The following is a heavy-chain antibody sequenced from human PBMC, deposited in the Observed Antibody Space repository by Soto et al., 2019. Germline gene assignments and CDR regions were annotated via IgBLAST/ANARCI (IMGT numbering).Heavy chain of an antibody. Sequence: QVQLQESGPGLVKPSETLSLTCSVSGGSITSHYCSWFRQPPGKGLEWIGYINHSGLTSYNPSLKNRVTMSVHTSKNPFPLNEHSVTAVDSALHLCASPGFGQSHGLVHVWGPGTTVTVSS. J-gene: IGHJ6*02. CDR2: INHSGLT. CDR1: GGSITSHY. V-gene: IGHV4-59*08. D-gene: IGHD3-10*01. CDR3: ASPGFGQSHGLVHV.